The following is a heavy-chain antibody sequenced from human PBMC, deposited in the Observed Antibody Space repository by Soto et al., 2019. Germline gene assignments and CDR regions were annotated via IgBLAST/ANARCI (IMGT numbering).Heavy chain of an antibody. CDR1: GGSISSYY. CDR2: IYYSGST. J-gene: IGHJ3*02. V-gene: IGHV4-59*01. Sequence: SETLSLTCTVSGGSISSYYWSWIRQPPGKGLEWIGYIYYSGSTNYNPPLKSRVTISVDTSKNQFSLKLSSVTAADTAVYYCARAMQYYYGSGSPNDAFDIWGQGTMVTVSS. D-gene: IGHD3-10*01. CDR3: ARAMQYYYGSGSPNDAFDI.